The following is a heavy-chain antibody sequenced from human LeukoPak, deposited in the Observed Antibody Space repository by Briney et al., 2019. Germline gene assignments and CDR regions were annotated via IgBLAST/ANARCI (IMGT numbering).Heavy chain of an antibody. V-gene: IGHV3-72*01. Sequence: GGSLRLSCAASGLTLSDRYMDWVRQAPGKGLEWVGRTRNKVNGYTTEYAASVKGRFTISRDDSKNSLYLQLSSLKTEDTAMYYCVRVRGSGWDQNYFDCWGQGTLVTVSS. CDR3: VRVRGSGWDQNYFDC. J-gene: IGHJ4*02. CDR1: GLTLSDRY. D-gene: IGHD6-19*01. CDR2: TRNKVNGYTT.